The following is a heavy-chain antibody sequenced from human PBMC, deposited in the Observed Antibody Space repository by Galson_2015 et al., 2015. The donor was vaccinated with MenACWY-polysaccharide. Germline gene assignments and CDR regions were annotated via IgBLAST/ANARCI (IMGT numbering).Heavy chain of an antibody. D-gene: IGHD5-24*01. CDR1: GFTFSSFW. CDR3: ASGRTDGYNPPGVVEDY. V-gene: IGHV3-30*03. CDR2: ISFDGNNK. Sequence: SLRLSCAASGFTFSSFWLTWVRPAPGKGLGWVAVISFDGNNKYYADSVEGRFTISRDNSKNALYLQMNSLRTEDTAVYRCASGRTDGYNPPGVVEDYWGQGTLVTVSS. J-gene: IGHJ4*02.